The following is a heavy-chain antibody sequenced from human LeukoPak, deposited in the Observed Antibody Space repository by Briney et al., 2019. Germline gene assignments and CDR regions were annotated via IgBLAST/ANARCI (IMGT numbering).Heavy chain of an antibody. CDR2: IYYSGST. J-gene: IGHJ4*02. Sequence: SETLSLTCTVSGDPVSNYYWTWIRQPPGKGLEWVGYIYYSGSTNYNPSLKSRVTISVDTSKNQFSLKLSSVTAADTAVYYCARAIRSSGWYDYWGQGTLVTVSS. D-gene: IGHD6-19*01. V-gene: IGHV4-59*02. CDR3: ARAIRSSGWYDY. CDR1: GDPVSNYY.